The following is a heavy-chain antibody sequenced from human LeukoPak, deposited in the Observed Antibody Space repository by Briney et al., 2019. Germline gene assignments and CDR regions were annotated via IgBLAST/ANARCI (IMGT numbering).Heavy chain of an antibody. CDR2: INPSGGST. Sequence: ASVKVSCKASKDTFTDQYMHWVRQAPGQGLEWMGIINPSGGSTSYAQKFQGRVTMTRDTSTSTVYMELSSLRSEDTAVYYCARDLRLLYSGYDRGIDYWGQGTLVTVSS. V-gene: IGHV1-46*01. CDR3: ARDLRLLYSGYDRGIDY. CDR1: KDTFTDQY. D-gene: IGHD5-12*01. J-gene: IGHJ4*02.